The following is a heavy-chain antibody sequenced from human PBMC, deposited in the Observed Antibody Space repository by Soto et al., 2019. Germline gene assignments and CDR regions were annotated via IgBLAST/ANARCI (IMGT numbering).Heavy chain of an antibody. Sequence: GGSLRLSCSASGFTFSSYAMHWVRQAPGKGLEYVSAISSNGGSTYYADSVKGRFTISRDNSKNTLYLQMSSLRAEDTAVYYCVKDLRPYDFWSGYSSYSGMDVWSQGTTVTVS. V-gene: IGHV3-64D*08. CDR2: ISSNGGST. CDR3: VKDLRPYDFWSGYSSYSGMDV. D-gene: IGHD3-3*01. CDR1: GFTFSSYA. J-gene: IGHJ6*02.